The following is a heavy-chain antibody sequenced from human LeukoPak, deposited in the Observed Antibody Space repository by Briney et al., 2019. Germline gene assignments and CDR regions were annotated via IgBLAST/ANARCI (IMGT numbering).Heavy chain of an antibody. CDR1: GGSFSGYY. Sequence: PSETLSLTCAVYGGSFSGYYWSWIRQPPGKGLEWIGYIYYSGSTNYNPSLKSRVTISVDTSKNQFSLKLSSVTAADTAVYYCARYIRDGYKTYYFDYWGQGTLVTVSS. V-gene: IGHV4-59*01. D-gene: IGHD5-24*01. J-gene: IGHJ4*02. CDR2: IYYSGST. CDR3: ARYIRDGYKTYYFDY.